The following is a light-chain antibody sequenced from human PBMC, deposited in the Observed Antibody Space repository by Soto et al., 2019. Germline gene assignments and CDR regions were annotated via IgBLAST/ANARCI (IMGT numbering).Light chain of an antibody. CDR3: QKYSSVPV. CDR2: AAS. V-gene: IGKV1-27*01. J-gene: IGKJ3*01. Sequence: DIPMTQSPTSLSASVGDRVTITCRASQGIRHYVAWYQQIPGKAPKLLIYAASTLQSGVPSRVSGSGSGTDFTLTINGLQPEDVATYSCQKYSSVPVFGPGTKVEIK. CDR1: QGIRHY.